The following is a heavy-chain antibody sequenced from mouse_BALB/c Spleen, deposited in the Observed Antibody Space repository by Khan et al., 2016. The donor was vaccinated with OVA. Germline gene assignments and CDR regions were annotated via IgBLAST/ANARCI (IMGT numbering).Heavy chain of an antibody. D-gene: IGHD1-1*01. CDR3: ARRGRRWDFDY. CDR1: GYTFINYW. Sequence: VKLQESGAELAKPGASVKMSCKASGYTFINYWILWVKQRPGQGLEWIGYINPSTGYTEYNQNFKDKATLPADKSSSTAYMQLSSLTSEDSAVYYCARRGRRWDFDYWGQGTTLTVSS. CDR2: INPSTGYT. V-gene: IGHV1-7*01. J-gene: IGHJ2*01.